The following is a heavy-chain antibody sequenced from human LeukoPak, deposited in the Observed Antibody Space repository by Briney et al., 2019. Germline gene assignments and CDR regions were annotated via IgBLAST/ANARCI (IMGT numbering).Heavy chain of an antibody. V-gene: IGHV4-38-2*02. J-gene: IGHJ4*02. CDR1: GYSISSGYY. CDR3: ARQEVGDYVRFDY. Sequence: SETLSLTCTVSGYSISSGYYWGWIRQPPGKGLEWIGSIYHSGSTYYNPSLKSRVTISVDTSKNQFSLKLSSVTAADTAVYYCARQEVGDYVRFDYWGQGTLVTVSS. D-gene: IGHD4-17*01. CDR2: IYHSGST.